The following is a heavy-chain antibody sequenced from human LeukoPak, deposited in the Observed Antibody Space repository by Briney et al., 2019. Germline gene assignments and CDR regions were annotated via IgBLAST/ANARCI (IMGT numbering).Heavy chain of an antibody. Sequence: PGGSLRLSCAASGFTVSSNYMSWVRQAPGKGLEWVSVIYSGGSTYYADSVKGRLTISRDNSKNTLYLQMNSLRAEDTAVYYCARGLAVAGYAFDIWGQGTMVTVSS. CDR2: IYSGGST. J-gene: IGHJ3*02. CDR1: GFTVSSNY. V-gene: IGHV3-53*01. D-gene: IGHD6-19*01. CDR3: ARGLAVAGYAFDI.